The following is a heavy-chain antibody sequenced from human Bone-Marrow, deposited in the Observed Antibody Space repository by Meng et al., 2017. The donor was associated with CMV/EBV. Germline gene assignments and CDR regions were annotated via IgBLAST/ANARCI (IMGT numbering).Heavy chain of an antibody. Sequence: GESLKISCAASGFTFSSYGMHWVRQAPGKGLEWVAVIWYDGSNKYYADSVKGRFTISRDNSKNTLYLQMNSLRAEDTAVYYCAKSSDFWSGYYYYYYGMDVWGQRNTVNVDS. J-gene: IGHJ6*01. V-gene: IGHV3-33*06. CDR1: GFTFSSYG. D-gene: IGHD3-3*01. CDR2: IWYDGSNK. CDR3: AKSSDFWSGYYYYYYGMDV.